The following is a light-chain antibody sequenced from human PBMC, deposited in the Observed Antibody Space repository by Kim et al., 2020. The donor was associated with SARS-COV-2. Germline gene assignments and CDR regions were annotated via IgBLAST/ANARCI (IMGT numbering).Light chain of an antibody. CDR1: QSVSSHY. Sequence: SPGDSATLCCRASQSVSSHYLARYQQKPGQAPRLLIHAASSRPTGIPDRFSGSGSGTDFTLTISRLEPQDFAVYYCQQYHSSPLTFGGGTKVDIK. CDR3: QQYHSSPLT. J-gene: IGKJ4*01. V-gene: IGKV3-20*01. CDR2: AAS.